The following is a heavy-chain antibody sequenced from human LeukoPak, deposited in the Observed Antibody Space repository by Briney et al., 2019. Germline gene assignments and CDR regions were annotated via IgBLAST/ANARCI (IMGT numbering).Heavy chain of an antibody. D-gene: IGHD1-1*01. J-gene: IGHJ4*02. Sequence: GGSLRLSCAASGFTFSAYYMSWIRQTPGKGLEWVSYISDDSSYTNYADSVKGRFTISRDNAKNSLYLQMNSLRAEDTAIYYCGRNAYNWNFNDYWGQGTLVTVSS. CDR1: GFTFSAYY. CDR2: ISDDSSYT. V-gene: IGHV3-11*03. CDR3: GRNAYNWNFNDY.